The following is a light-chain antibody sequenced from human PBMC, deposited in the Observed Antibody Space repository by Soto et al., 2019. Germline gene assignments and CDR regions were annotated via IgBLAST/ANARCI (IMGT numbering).Light chain of an antibody. J-gene: IGKJ3*01. Sequence: DIQMTQSPSTLSASVGDRVTITCRASHWIDDWLAWYQQKPGKAPNLLINKASSLEYGVPSRFSGSKSETEFTLTISSLQPEDFATYYCQQYYRYPPAFGPVTKVEIK. CDR3: QQYYRYPPA. V-gene: IGKV1-5*03. CDR2: KAS. CDR1: HWIDDW.